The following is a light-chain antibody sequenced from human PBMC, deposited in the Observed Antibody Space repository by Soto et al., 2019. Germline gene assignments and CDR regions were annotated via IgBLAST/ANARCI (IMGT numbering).Light chain of an antibody. CDR2: DAS. J-gene: IGKJ5*01. CDR1: QSVRSER. CDR3: QQYDVSTIT. V-gene: IGKV3-20*01. Sequence: EIVLTQSPDTLSLSPGERATLSCRVSQSVRSERLAWYQHKRGQAPRLXIFDASSRETGILGRFSGSGAGTEFTLTITRLEPEDFAVDFCQQYDVSTITFGLGTRLEIK.